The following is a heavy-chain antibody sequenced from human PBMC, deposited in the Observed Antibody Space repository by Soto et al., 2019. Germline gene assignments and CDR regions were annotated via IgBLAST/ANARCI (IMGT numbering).Heavy chain of an antibody. Sequence: RASVKVSCKASGYTFTSYGISWVRQAPGQGLEWMGWISAYNGNTNYAQKLQGRVTMTTDTSTSTAYMELRSLRSDDTAVYYCARVYCSGGSCYSIDYWGQGTLVTVSS. J-gene: IGHJ4*02. CDR1: GYTFTSYG. CDR3: ARVYCSGGSCYSIDY. V-gene: IGHV1-18*01. CDR2: ISAYNGNT. D-gene: IGHD2-15*01.